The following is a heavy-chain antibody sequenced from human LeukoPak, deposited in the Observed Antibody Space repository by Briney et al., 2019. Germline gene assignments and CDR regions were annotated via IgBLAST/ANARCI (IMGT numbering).Heavy chain of an antibody. D-gene: IGHD3-16*01. CDR2: INQDGSEI. V-gene: IGHV3-7*01. J-gene: IGHJ4*02. CDR1: GFTFSSYW. Sequence: SGGSLRLSCAGYGFTFSSYWMNWVRQAPEKGLEWVANINQDGSEIYYADSVKGRFTLSRDNAENSVYLQMNNLRAEETAVYYCAALNWGNLDYWGQGTLVTVSS. CDR3: AALNWGNLDY.